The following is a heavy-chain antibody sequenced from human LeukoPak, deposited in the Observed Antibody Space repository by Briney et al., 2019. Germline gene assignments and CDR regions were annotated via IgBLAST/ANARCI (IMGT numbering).Heavy chain of an antibody. V-gene: IGHV4-4*07. CDR1: GGSFSGYY. Sequence: SETLSLTCAVYGGSFSGYYWSWIRQAAGKGLEWIGRIYTSGSTNYNPSLKSRVTMSVDTSKNQFSLKLSSVTAADTAVYYCARDASSYYDSSGPPQRFDPWGQGTLVTVSS. CDR3: ARDASSYYDSSGPPQRFDP. D-gene: IGHD3-22*01. J-gene: IGHJ5*02. CDR2: IYTSGST.